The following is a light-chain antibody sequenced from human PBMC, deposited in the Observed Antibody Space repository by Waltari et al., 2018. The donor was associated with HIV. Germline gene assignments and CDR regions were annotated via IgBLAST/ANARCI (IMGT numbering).Light chain of an antibody. V-gene: IGKV4-1*01. CDR1: QSVLSTPINSNY. CDR3: QQYYSHPRT. J-gene: IGKJ2*01. Sequence: DIVLTQSPDSLAVSLGERATIKCKASQSVLSTPINSNYLPWDKQKPGKPPKLLISWESGRKSGVPDRFSGSGSATDFTLTITSLQAEDVAVYYCQQYYSHPRTFGQGTKLE. CDR2: WES.